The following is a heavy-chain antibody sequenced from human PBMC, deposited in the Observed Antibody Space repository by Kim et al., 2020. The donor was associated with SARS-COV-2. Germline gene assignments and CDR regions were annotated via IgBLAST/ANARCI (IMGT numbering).Heavy chain of an antibody. J-gene: IGHJ4*02. D-gene: IGHD6-19*01. CDR3: ANGRYSSDWYAVLLFDY. Sequence: VEGRFTISRDNSKNTLYRQMNSLGAEDTAVYYCANGRYSSDWYAVLLFDYWGQGTLVTVSS. V-gene: IGHV3-23*01.